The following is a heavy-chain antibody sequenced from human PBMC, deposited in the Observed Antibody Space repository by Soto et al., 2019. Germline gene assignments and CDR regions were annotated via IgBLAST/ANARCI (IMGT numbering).Heavy chain of an antibody. CDR1: GDSISRIDYY. CDR2: IYFRGNT. Sequence: SETLSLTCSVSGDSISRIDYYWTWIRQHPEKGLEWIGNIYFRGNTYYSPSLESRLTISVDTSKNQFSLKLTSVTAADTAVYYCARDRGSVDYVWGTYRSRGFFENWGPGTLVTVSS. J-gene: IGHJ4*02. D-gene: IGHD3-16*02. V-gene: IGHV4-31*03. CDR3: ARDRGSVDYVWGTYRSRGFFEN.